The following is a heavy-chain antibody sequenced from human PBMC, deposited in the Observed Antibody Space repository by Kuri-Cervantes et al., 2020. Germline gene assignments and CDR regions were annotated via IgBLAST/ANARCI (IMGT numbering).Heavy chain of an antibody. CDR3: ARSRDTTGTTRIAADC. CDR1: GITFSNYA. Sequence: GESLKISCAASGITFSNYAMHWVRQAPGKGLEWVAVISYDGNNTYYADSVQGRFTISRDNSENTLYLQMTSLRAEDTAVYYCARSRDTTGTTRIAADCWGQGTLVTVSS. CDR2: ISYDGNNT. J-gene: IGHJ4*02. D-gene: IGHD1-1*01. V-gene: IGHV3-30-3*01.